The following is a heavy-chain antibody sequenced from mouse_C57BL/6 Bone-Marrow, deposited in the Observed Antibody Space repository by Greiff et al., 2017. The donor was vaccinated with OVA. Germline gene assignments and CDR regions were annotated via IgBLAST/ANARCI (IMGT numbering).Heavy chain of an antibody. CDR1: GYAFSSSW. CDR3: ARWAFDY. J-gene: IGHJ2*01. Sequence: QVQLKESGAELARPGASVKLSCKASGYAFSSSWMNWVKQRPGKGLEWIGRIYPGDGDTNYNGKFKGKATLTADKSSSTAYMQLSSLTSEDSAVYFCARWAFDYWGQGTTLTVSS. V-gene: IGHV1-82*01. CDR2: IYPGDGDT.